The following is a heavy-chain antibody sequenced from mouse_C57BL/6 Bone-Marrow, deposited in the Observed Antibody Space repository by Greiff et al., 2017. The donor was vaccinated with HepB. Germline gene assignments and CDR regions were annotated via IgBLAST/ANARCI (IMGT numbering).Heavy chain of an antibody. Sequence: EVMLVESGGDLVKPGGSLKLSCAASGFTFSSYGMSWVRQTPDKRLEWVATISSGGSYTYYPDSVKGRFTISRDNAKNTLYLQMSSLKSEDTAMYYCARQLTGTAWFAYWGQGTLVTVSA. D-gene: IGHD4-1*01. CDR3: ARQLTGTAWFAY. J-gene: IGHJ3*01. CDR2: ISSGGSYT. CDR1: GFTFSSYG. V-gene: IGHV5-6*01.